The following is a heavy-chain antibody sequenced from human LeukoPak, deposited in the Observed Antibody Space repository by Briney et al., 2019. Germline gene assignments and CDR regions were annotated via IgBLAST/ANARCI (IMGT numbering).Heavy chain of an antibody. V-gene: IGHV4-30-4*08. CDR1: GGSISSGDYY. D-gene: IGHD3-16*01. Sequence: PSETLSLTCTVSGGSISSGDYYWSWIRQPPGKGLEWIGYIYYSGNTYYNPSLKSRVTISVDTSKNQFSLKLSSVTAADTAVYYCARGTDSVSCFDCWGQGTLVTVSS. CDR3: ARGTDSVSCFDC. CDR2: IYYSGNT. J-gene: IGHJ4*02.